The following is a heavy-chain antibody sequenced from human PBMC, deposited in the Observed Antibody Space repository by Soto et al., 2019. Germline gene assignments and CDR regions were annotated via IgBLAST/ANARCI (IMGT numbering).Heavy chain of an antibody. CDR1: GYTFITYE. CDR3: ARGDSFTSSWYWFDS. CDR2: MNPRSGNT. V-gene: IGHV1-8*01. Sequence: QVQLVQSGAELKKPGASVKVSCKTSGYTFITYEITWVRQATGQGLEWMGWMNPRSGNTGYAQKFQGRVAMTRNTSISTAYLGLTDLTSEDTAVYYWARGDSFTSSWYWFDSWGQGTLVTVSS. J-gene: IGHJ5*01. D-gene: IGHD6-13*01.